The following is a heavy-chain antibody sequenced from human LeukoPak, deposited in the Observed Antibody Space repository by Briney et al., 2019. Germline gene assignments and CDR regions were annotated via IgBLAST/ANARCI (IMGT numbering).Heavy chain of an antibody. Sequence: SETLSLTCTVSGGSISTSSYYWGWIRQPPGKGLEWIGTIYYSGSTYYNPSLTSRVTISVDTSKNQFSLKLSSVTAADTAVYYCARHKDYYYSYMDVWGKGTTVTISS. CDR3: ARHKDYYYSYMDV. CDR2: IYYSGST. J-gene: IGHJ6*03. CDR1: GGSISTSSYY. V-gene: IGHV4-39*01.